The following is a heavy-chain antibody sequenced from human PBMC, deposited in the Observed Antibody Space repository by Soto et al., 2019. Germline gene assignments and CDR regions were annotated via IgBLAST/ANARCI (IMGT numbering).Heavy chain of an antibody. CDR3: AASIFYYGMDV. Sequence: ESLKISCKGSGCTFTNYWIGWVRQMPGKGLEWMGIIYPGDSDTKYNPSFQGQVTISADKSITTTYLQWSSLKASDTAIYYCAASIFYYGMDVWGQGTTVTVSS. V-gene: IGHV5-51*01. CDR2: IYPGDSDT. CDR1: GCTFTNYW. J-gene: IGHJ6*02.